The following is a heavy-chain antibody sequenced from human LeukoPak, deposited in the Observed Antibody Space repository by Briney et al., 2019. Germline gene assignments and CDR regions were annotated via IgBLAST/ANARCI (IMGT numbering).Heavy chain of an antibody. V-gene: IGHV3-21*01. CDR3: ARGSVTGRQRAPPKEWFDP. J-gene: IGHJ5*02. Sequence: GGSLRLSCAASGFTFSSYRMNWVRQAPGKGLEWVSSISSSSSYIYYADSLKGRFTISRDNAKNSLYLQMNSLRAEDTAVYYCARGSVTGRQRAPPKEWFDPWGQGTLVTVSS. CDR2: ISSSSSYI. CDR1: GFTFSSYR. D-gene: IGHD6-6*01.